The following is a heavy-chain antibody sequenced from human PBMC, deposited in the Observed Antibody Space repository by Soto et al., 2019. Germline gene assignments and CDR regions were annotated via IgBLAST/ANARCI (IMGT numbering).Heavy chain of an antibody. V-gene: IGHV3-74*01. CDR2: INSDGSST. CDR1: GFTFCIYL. Sequence: GGSMGLSCAASGFTFCIYLMDCVRQAPGKGLVRVSRINSDGSSTSYADSVKGRFTISRDNAKNTLYLQMNSLRAEDTAVYYCARDLDSFDYWGQGTLVTVSS. J-gene: IGHJ4*02. CDR3: ARDLDSFDY.